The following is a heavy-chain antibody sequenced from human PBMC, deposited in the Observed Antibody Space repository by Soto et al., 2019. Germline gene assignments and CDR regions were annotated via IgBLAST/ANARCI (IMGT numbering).Heavy chain of an antibody. CDR3: ATRCWGRGSFLEGLLSYFDY. J-gene: IGHJ4*02. V-gene: IGHV3-23*01. CDR2: ITGSGGVT. CDR1: GFTFSTYA. D-gene: IGHD3-3*01. Sequence: EVQLLESGGGFVQPGGSLRLSCAASGFTFSTYAMTWVRQAPGKGLEWVSSITGSGGVTYYTDSAKGRFTISRDNSKNTLYLQLSSLRVDDTAVYYCATRCWGRGSFLEGLLSYFDYWGQGILVTVSS.